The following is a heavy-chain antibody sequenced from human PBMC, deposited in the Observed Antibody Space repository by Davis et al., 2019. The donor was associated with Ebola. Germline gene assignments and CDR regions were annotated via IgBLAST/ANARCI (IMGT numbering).Heavy chain of an antibody. Sequence: HSQTLSLTCAISGDSVPTAGWNWIRQSPSRGLEWLGRTYYQSKWYNDYAASVKSRITIKPDTSKNQFTLQLTSVTPEDTALYYCARGWLRGGMDVWGEGTTVTV. D-gene: IGHD5-18*01. CDR1: GDSVPTAG. CDR3: ARGWLRGGMDV. J-gene: IGHJ6*02. CDR2: TYYQSKWYN. V-gene: IGHV6-1*01.